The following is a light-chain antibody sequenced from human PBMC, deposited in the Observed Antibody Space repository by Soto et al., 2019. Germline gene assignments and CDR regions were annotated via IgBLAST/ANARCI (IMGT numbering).Light chain of an antibody. CDR1: QSVSYY. CDR3: QQYGSSPPWT. CDR2: GAS. Sequence: IGLTQSPATLSLSPGESATLSCRASQSVSYYLAWYQQKPGQAPRLLIYGASSRATGIPDRFSGSGSGTDFTLTISRLEPEDFAVYYCQQYGSSPPWTFGQGTKVDIK. V-gene: IGKV3-20*01. J-gene: IGKJ1*01.